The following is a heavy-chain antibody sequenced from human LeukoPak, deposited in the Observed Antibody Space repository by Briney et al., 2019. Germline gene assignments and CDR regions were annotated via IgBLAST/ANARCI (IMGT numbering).Heavy chain of an antibody. Sequence: PSETLSLTCTVSGGSISSYYWSWVRQPPGKGLEWIGFVYYTGSTNYSPSLKSRVTISVDTSKNQFSLKVSSVTAADTGEYYCARVTITIFGVVQPSLDHWGQGILVIVSS. J-gene: IGHJ4*02. CDR3: ARVTITIFGVVQPSLDH. CDR2: VYYTGST. D-gene: IGHD3-3*01. CDR1: GGSISSYY. V-gene: IGHV4-59*08.